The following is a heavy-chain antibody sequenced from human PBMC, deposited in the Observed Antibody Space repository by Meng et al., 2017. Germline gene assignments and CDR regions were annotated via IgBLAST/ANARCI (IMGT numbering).Heavy chain of an antibody. CDR3: ARAEYYYDSSDY. J-gene: IGHJ4*02. CDR1: GFTFSSCA. V-gene: IGHV3-30*01. D-gene: IGHD3-22*01. Sequence: QVSVVEAGGGVVQPGRSLRLPCAAFGFTFSSCAMHWVRQAPGKGLEWVAVISYDGSNKYYADSVKGRFTISRDNSKNTLYLQMNSLRAEDTAVYYCARAEYYYDSSDYWGQGTLVTVFS. CDR2: ISYDGSNK.